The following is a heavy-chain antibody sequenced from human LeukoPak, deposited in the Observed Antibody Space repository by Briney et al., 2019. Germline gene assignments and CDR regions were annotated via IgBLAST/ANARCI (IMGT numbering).Heavy chain of an antibody. V-gene: IGHV4-39*07. D-gene: IGHD3-16*02. CDR3: VTSVTVTFTRPAY. J-gene: IGHJ4*02. Sequence: SETLSLTGNVSGGSISTSSYYWGWIRQSPVKGLEWIGNLDFSGRTNYNPSLKSRVTLSIDTYQTQFSLRLTSVTAADTAVYYCVTSVTVTFTRPAYWGQGTLVTVSS. CDR1: GGSISTSSYY. CDR2: LDFSGRT.